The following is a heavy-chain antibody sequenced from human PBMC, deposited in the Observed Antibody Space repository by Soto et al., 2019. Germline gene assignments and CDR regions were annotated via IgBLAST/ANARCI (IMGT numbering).Heavy chain of an antibody. CDR3: YYGMDV. CDR1: GGTFSSYA. V-gene: IGHV1-69*13. Sequence: GASVKVSCKASGGTFSSYAISWVRQAPGQGLEWMGGIIPIFGTANYAQKFQGRVTITADESTSTAYMELSSLRSEDYGDYYYYYGMDVWGQGTTVTVSS. D-gene: IGHD4-17*01. CDR2: IIPIFGTA. J-gene: IGHJ6*02.